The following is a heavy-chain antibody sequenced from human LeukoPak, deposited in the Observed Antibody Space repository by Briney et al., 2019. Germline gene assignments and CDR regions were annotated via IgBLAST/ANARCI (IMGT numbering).Heavy chain of an antibody. D-gene: IGHD3-10*01. Sequence: GGSLRLSCAASAFTFSSYWMHWVRQAPGKGLVWVSRINSDGISTSYADSVKGRFTISRDNAKNTLYLQMNSLRAEDTAVYYCAKDRVTMVRGVIHWGQGTLVTVSP. CDR2: INSDGIST. J-gene: IGHJ4*02. CDR3: AKDRVTMVRGVIH. V-gene: IGHV3-74*01. CDR1: AFTFSSYW.